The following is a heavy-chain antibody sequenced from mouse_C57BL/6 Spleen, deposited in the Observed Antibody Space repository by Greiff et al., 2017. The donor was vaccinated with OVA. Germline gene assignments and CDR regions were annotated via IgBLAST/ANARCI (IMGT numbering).Heavy chain of an antibody. J-gene: IGHJ3*01. D-gene: IGHD1-1*01. CDR2: IYPSDSET. CDR3: ARDGSSYSAY. CDR1: GYTFTSYW. Sequence: QVQLQQPGAELVRPGSSVKLSCKASGYTFTSYWMEWVKQRPGQGLEWIGNIYPSDSETHYNQKFKDKATLTVDKSSSTAYMQLSSLTSEDSAVYYCARDGSSYSAYWGQGTLVTVSA. V-gene: IGHV1-61*01.